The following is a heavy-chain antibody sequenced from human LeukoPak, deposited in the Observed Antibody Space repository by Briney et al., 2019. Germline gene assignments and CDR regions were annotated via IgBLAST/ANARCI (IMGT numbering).Heavy chain of an antibody. V-gene: IGHV4-59*01. J-gene: IGHJ5*02. CDR3: ARDSYSSSWYGENWFDP. CDR2: IYYSGST. D-gene: IGHD6-13*01. Sequence: SETLSLTCTVSGGSISSYYWSWIRQPPGKGLEWIGYIYYSGSTNYNPSLKSRVTISVDTSKNQFSLKLSSVTAADTAVYYCARDSYSSSWYGENWFDPWRQGTLVTVSS. CDR1: GGSISSYY.